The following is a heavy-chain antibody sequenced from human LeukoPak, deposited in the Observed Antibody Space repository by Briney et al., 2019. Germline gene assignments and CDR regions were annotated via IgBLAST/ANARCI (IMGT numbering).Heavy chain of an antibody. CDR3: ARESGQGSY. J-gene: IGHJ4*02. V-gene: IGHV4-39*07. Sequence: SETLSLTCTVSGGSISSSSYYWGWIRQPPGKGLEWIGSIYYSGSTYYNPSLKSRVTISVDTSKNQFSLKLSSVTAADTAVYYCARESGQGSYWGQGTLVTVSS. CDR2: IYYSGST. D-gene: IGHD5-12*01. CDR1: GGSISSSSYY.